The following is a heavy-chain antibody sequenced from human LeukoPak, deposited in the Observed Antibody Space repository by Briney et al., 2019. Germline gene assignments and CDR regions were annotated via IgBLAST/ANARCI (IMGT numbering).Heavy chain of an antibody. CDR2: ISSSSSYI. V-gene: IGHV3-21*01. D-gene: IGHD1-26*01. CDR3: ARDDSNVVGATNAYFDY. CDR1: GFTFSSYS. J-gene: IGHJ4*02. Sequence: PGGSLRLSCAASGFTFSSYSMNWVRQAPGKGLEWVSSISSSSSYIYYADSVKGRFTISRDNAKNSLYLQMNSLRAEDTAVYYCARDDSNVVGATNAYFDYWGQGTLVTVSS.